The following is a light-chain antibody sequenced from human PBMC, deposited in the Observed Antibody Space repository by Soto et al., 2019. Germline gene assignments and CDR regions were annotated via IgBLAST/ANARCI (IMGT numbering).Light chain of an antibody. CDR3: SSFTGSNYV. Sequence: QSALTQPASVSGSPEQSITISCTGTISDVGGYNFVSWYQQYPGKAPKLMICDVSNRPSGVSNRFSGSKSGNTASLTISGLQAEDEADYYCSSFTGSNYVFGTGTKLTVL. J-gene: IGLJ1*01. CDR1: ISDVGGYNF. V-gene: IGLV2-14*03. CDR2: DVS.